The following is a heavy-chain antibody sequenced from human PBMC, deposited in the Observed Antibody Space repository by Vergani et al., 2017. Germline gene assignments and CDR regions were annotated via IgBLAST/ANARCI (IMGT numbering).Heavy chain of an antibody. Sequence: QVQLQESGPGLVKPSQTLSLTCTVSGGSISTGSYYWSWIRQPAGKGLEWIGHIYTSGSTNYNPSLKSRVTISVDTSKNQFSLKLSSVTAADTAVYYCARDLYDWGQGTLVTVSS. CDR2: IYTSGST. D-gene: IGHD2/OR15-2a*01. V-gene: IGHV4-61*02. CDR3: ARDLYD. CDR1: GGSISTGSYY. J-gene: IGHJ4*02.